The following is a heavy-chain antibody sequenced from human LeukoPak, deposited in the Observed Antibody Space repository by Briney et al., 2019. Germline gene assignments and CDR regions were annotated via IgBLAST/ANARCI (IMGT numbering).Heavy chain of an antibody. CDR1: GLTFSSYA. J-gene: IGHJ4*02. CDR3: GKCQSVWELGDYCDY. D-gene: IGHD1-26*01. Sequence: GGSLRLSCSASGLTFSSYAMHWVRQAPGKGLEYVSAISSNGGSTYYADSVEGRFTISRDNSKNTLYLQMSSLRAEDTAVYYCGKCQSVWELGDYCDYWGQGTLVTVSS. V-gene: IGHV3-64D*09. CDR2: ISSNGGST.